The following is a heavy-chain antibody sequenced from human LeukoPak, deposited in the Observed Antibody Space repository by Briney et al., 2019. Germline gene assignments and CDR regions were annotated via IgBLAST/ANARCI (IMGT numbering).Heavy chain of an antibody. CDR2: LSSDGSKK. CDR1: GFTFSTFA. V-gene: IGHV3-30*04. Sequence: GGSLRLSCAATGFTFSTFAMHWVRQAPGRGLEWVAVLSSDGSKKLYADSVEGRFTISRDNSKTTLYLQMNSLRAEDTAVYYCAKDKAAAIYYYYYMDVWGKGTTVTVSS. D-gene: IGHD6-13*01. CDR3: AKDKAAAIYYYYYMDV. J-gene: IGHJ6*03.